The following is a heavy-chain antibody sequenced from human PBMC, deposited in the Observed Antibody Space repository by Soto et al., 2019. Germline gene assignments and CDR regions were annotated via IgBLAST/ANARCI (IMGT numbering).Heavy chain of an antibody. D-gene: IGHD3-9*01. CDR2: ISSSSSYI. J-gene: IGHJ5*02. CDR1: GFTFSSYS. V-gene: IGHV3-21*01. CDR3: ARLSTSGYYDILTGYYTPDWFDP. Sequence: GGSLRLSCAASGFTFSSYSMNWVRQAPGKGLEWVSSISSSSSYIYYADSVKGRFTISRDNAKNPLYLQMNSLRAEDTAVYYCARLSTSGYYDILTGYYTPDWFDPWGQGTLVTVSS.